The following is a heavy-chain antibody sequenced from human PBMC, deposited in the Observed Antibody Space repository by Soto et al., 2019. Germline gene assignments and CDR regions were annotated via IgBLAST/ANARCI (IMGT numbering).Heavy chain of an antibody. CDR2: IYYSGST. CDR1: GGSIRSSSYY. CDR3: AIPFITSGSYPSWYFDY. Sequence: SETMSLTCTVSGGSIRSSSYYWGRISQPKGKGLEWIGSIYYSGSTYYNPSLKSRVTISVDTSKNQFSLKLSSVTAADTAVYYCAIPFITSGSYPSWYFDYWGQGTLVTVSS. J-gene: IGHJ4*02. V-gene: IGHV4-39*01. D-gene: IGHD3-10*01.